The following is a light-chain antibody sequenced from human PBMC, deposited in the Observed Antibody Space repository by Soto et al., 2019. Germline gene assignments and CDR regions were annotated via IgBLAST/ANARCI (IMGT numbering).Light chain of an antibody. J-gene: IGKJ3*01. Sequence: EIVLTQSPATLSLSPGERATLSCRARQSVSKSLAWYQQKPGQAPRLLIYTTSNRATGIPARFSGSGSRTDFTLTISSLEHDDFAVYYCQQGNNWPLFTFGPGTKVDIK. CDR1: QSVSKS. V-gene: IGKV3-11*01. CDR2: TTS. CDR3: QQGNNWPLFT.